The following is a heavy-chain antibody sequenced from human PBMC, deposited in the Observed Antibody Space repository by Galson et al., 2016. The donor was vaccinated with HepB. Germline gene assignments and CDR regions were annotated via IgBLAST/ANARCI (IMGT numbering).Heavy chain of an antibody. D-gene: IGHD2/OR15-2a*01. J-gene: IGHJ4*02. CDR2: INNDGSNT. V-gene: IGHV3-74*03. Sequence: LRLSCAASGFTFSNHWMHWVRQAPGKGLVWVSRINNDGSNTTYADSVKGRFTISRDNAKNTLYLQMNSLRAEDTAVYYCAKIGQRTPHPDYWGQGTLVTVSS. CDR3: AKIGQRTPHPDY. CDR1: GFTFSNHW.